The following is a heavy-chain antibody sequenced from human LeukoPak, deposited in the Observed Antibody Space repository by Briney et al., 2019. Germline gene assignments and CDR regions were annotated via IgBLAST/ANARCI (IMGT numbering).Heavy chain of an antibody. CDR2: IKNDGSIT. J-gene: IGHJ4*02. CDR3: ARGGVFDY. D-gene: IGHD2-8*01. V-gene: IGHV3-74*01. CDR1: GFAFSNYW. Sequence: GGSLRLSCAASGFAFSNYWMHWVRQAPGKGPVWVSRIKNDGSITNYADSVKGRFTISRDNAKNTLHLQMNSLRAEDTAVYYCARGGVFDYWGQGTLVTVSS.